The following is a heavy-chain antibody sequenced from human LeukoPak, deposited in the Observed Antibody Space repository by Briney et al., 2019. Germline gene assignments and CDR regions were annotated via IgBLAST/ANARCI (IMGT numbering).Heavy chain of an antibody. CDR1: GYTFTSYY. J-gene: IGHJ4*02. CDR2: INPSGSST. D-gene: IGHD3-3*02. V-gene: IGHV1-46*01. CDR3: ARESISIWPDY. Sequence: GASVKLSCKASGYTFTSYYMHCVRQAPGQGLELMGKINPSGSSTSYAQKVQGRVTMTRDTSTRKVYMERSSLRSEDTAVYYCARESISIWPDYWGQGTLVTVSS.